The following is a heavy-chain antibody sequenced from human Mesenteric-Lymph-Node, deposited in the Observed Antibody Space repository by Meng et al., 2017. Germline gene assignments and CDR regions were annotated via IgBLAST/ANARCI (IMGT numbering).Heavy chain of an antibody. CDR3: ARGGYYYDSSGYYLYFDY. CDR2: VSAYDGYI. Sequence: ASVKVSCKTSGYTFSEYGVSWVRQAPGQGLEWMGWVSAYDGYIQYAENFQGRVTMTTDTSTNTAYMELRSLRSEDTAVYYCARGGYYYDSSGYYLYFDYWGQGTLVTVSS. CDR1: GYTFSEYG. D-gene: IGHD3-22*01. J-gene: IGHJ4*02. V-gene: IGHV1-18*01.